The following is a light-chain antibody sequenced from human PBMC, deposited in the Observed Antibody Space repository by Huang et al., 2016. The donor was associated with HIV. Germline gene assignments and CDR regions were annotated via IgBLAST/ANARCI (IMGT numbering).Light chain of an antibody. CDR1: QSVSSY. V-gene: IGKV3-11*01. J-gene: IGKJ4*01. Sequence: EIVLTQSPAILSLSPGERATLSCRASQSVSSYLACDHHKPGQAPRLLIYGASNRATGIPARFSGSGSGTDFTLSISSLEPEDFAMYYCQQRSNWPALTFGGGTKVEIK. CDR3: QQRSNWPALT. CDR2: GAS.